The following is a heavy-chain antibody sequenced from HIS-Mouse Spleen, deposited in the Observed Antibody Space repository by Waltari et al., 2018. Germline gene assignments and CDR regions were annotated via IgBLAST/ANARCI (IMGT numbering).Heavy chain of an antibody. CDR1: GYSISSGYY. CDR3: VRVKT. J-gene: IGHJ5*02. CDR2: IYHSGST. Sequence: QVQLQESGPGLVKPSETLSLTCTVSGYSISSGYYWGWIRQPPGKGLEWIGSIYHSGSTYYNPSLKSRVTISVDTSKNQFSLKLSSVTAADTAVYYCVRVKTWGQGTLVTVSS. V-gene: IGHV4-38-2*02.